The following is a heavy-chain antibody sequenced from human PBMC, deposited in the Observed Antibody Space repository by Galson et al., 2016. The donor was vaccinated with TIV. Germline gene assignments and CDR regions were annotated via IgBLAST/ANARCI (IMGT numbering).Heavy chain of an antibody. CDR1: GFSITTSGVT. V-gene: IGHV2-5*01. CDR3: AHGPSHIKTGYYYFDY. D-gene: IGHD3-9*01. CDR2: IYWNDDK. Sequence: PALVKPTQTLRLTCTFSGFSITTSGVTVGWIRQPPGKALEWLAVIYWNDDKRYRPSLKSRLTITKETSKNQVVLMLSNMDPVDTATYYCAHGPSHIKTGYYYFDYWGQGALVTVSS. J-gene: IGHJ4*02.